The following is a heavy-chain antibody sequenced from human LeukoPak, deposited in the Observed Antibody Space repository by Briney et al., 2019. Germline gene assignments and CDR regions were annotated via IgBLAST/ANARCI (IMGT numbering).Heavy chain of an antibody. CDR1: GGSISSSSYY. CDR3: ARLRGNYVGYYYYYMDV. J-gene: IGHJ6*03. CDR2: IYYSGST. Sequence: AETLSLTCTVSGGSISSSSYYWGWLRQPPGKGLEWIGSIYYSGSTYYSPSLKSRVTISVDTSKNQFSPKLSSVTAADTAVYYCARLRGNYVGYYYYYMDVWGKGTTVTVSS. D-gene: IGHD4-11*01. V-gene: IGHV4-39*01.